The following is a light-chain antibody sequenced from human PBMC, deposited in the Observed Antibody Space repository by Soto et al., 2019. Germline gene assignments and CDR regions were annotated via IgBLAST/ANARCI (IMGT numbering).Light chain of an antibody. CDR3: QQYGSSLVT. V-gene: IGKV3-20*01. CDR1: QSVNSNH. Sequence: EIVLTQSPGTLSLSPGERATLSCRASQSVNSNHLALYQQRPGQAPRLLIYGASIRATGIPDRFSGSGSGTDLTLTISRLEAEDFAVFYCQQYGSSLVTFGQGTRLEIK. CDR2: GAS. J-gene: IGKJ5*01.